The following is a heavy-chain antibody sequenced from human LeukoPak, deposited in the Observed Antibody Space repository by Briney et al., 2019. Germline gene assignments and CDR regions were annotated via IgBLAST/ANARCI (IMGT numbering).Heavy chain of an antibody. CDR2: ISSSSSYI. V-gene: IGHV3-21*01. D-gene: IGHD6-13*01. CDR1: GFTFSSYS. CDR3: ARHNDIAAAGIH. J-gene: IGHJ4*02. Sequence: GGSLRLSCAASGFTFSSYSMNWVRQAPGKGLEWVSSISSSSSYIYYADSVKGRFTISRDNAKNSLYLQMNSLRAEDTAVYYCARHNDIAAAGIHWGQGTLVTVSS.